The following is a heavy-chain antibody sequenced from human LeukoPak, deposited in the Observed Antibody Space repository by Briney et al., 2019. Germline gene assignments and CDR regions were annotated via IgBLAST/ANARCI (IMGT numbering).Heavy chain of an antibody. Sequence: SVKVSCKASGGTFSSYAISWVRQAPGQGLEWMGGIIPIFGTANYAQKFQGRVTITADESTSTAYMELSSLRSEDTAVYYCARDRQRGDAFDIWGQGTMVTVSS. D-gene: IGHD5-12*01. CDR3: ARDRQRGDAFDI. J-gene: IGHJ3*02. V-gene: IGHV1-69*13. CDR1: GGTFSSYA. CDR2: IIPIFGTA.